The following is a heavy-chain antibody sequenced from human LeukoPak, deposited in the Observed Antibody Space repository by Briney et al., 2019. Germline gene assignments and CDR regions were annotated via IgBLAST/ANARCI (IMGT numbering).Heavy chain of an antibody. J-gene: IGHJ4*02. Sequence: GGSLRLSCAASGFTFSSYGMHWVRQAPGKGLEWVAFIRYDGSNKYYADSVKGRFTISRDNSKNTLYLQMNSLRAEDTAVYYCAKDRYRFDDSSFYYFDYWGQGTLVTVSS. CDR1: GFTFSSYG. CDR2: IRYDGSNK. D-gene: IGHD3-22*01. V-gene: IGHV3-30*02. CDR3: AKDRYRFDDSSFYYFDY.